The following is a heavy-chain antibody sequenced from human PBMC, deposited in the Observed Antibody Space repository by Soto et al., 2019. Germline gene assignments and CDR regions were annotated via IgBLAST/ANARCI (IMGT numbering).Heavy chain of an antibody. Sequence: SDNLSLTCSVSGGSLSGSSCNWIRQSPWKGLEWLGYVYYTGITNYSPSLRSRVSISVDTSKNEFSLSLSSVTAADTAVYYCAYTAVVGTTDFDYWGQGTLVTVSS. CDR2: VYYTGIT. V-gene: IGHV4-59*01. J-gene: IGHJ5*01. CDR3: AYTAVVGTTDFDY. D-gene: IGHD6-19*01. CDR1: GGSLSGSS.